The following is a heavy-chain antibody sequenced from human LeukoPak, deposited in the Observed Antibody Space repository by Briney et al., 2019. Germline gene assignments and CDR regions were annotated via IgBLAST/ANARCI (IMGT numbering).Heavy chain of an antibody. CDR3: ARQSPVTAATNWFDP. D-gene: IGHD2-2*01. V-gene: IGHV5-51*01. CDR1: GYIFTSYW. CDR2: IYPGDSDT. Sequence: GGPLKISCKGSGYIFTSYWIGWVRQLPGKGLEWMGIIYPGDSDTRYSPSFQGQVTISADKSISTAYLQWSSLKASDTAMYYCARQSPVTAATNWFDPWGQGTLVTVSS. J-gene: IGHJ5*02.